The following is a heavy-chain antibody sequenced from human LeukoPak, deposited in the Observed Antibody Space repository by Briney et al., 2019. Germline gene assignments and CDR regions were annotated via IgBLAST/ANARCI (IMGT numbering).Heavy chain of an antibody. Sequence: PSETLSPTCAVSGYSISSGYYWGWIRQPPGKGLEWIGSIYHSGSTYYNPSLKSRVTISVDTSKNQFSLKLSSVTAADTAVYYCARRDDYSSLGFDYWGQGTLVTVSS. CDR2: IYHSGST. J-gene: IGHJ4*02. D-gene: IGHD4-11*01. CDR1: GYSISSGYY. CDR3: ARRDDYSSLGFDY. V-gene: IGHV4-38-2*01.